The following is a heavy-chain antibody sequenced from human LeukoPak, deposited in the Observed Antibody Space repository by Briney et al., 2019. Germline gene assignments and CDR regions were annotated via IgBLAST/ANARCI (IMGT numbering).Heavy chain of an antibody. D-gene: IGHD3-10*01. CDR1: GFTFRSYS. V-gene: IGHV3-21*01. CDR2: ISSSSSYI. Sequence: GGSLRLSCAASGFTFRSYSMNWVRQAPGKGLEWVSSISSSSSYIYYADSVKGRFTISRDNAKNSLYLQMNSLRAEDTAVYYCASTMVRGVFGYWGQGTLVTVSS. J-gene: IGHJ4*02. CDR3: ASTMVRGVFGY.